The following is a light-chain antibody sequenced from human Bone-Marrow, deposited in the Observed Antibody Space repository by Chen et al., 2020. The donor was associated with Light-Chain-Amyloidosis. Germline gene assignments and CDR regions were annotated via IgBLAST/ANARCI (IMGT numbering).Light chain of an antibody. Sequence: SYELTQPPSVSLSPGQTARISCPGDGLPTQYAYWYQQKPGQAPVLVIYNDSERPSGIPERFSGSSSGTTGTLTISGVQAEDEADYYCQSADTTDTLYVLFGGGTKLTVL. V-gene: IGLV3-25*03. CDR2: NDS. J-gene: IGLJ2*01. CDR3: QSADTTDTLYVL. CDR1: GLPTQY.